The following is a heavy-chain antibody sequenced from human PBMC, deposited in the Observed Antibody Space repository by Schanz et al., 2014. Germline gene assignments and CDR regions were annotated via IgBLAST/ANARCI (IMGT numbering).Heavy chain of an antibody. V-gene: IGHV1-69*02. CDR1: GYTFNNYT. Sequence: QVLQVQSGSELKKPGTSVKVSCKASGYTFNNYTYVMIWVRQAPGQGLEWMGRIIPILGIANYAQKFQGRVTMTRNTSMSTAYIELHILTSEDTAVYYCARGRTFDYWGQGTLVAVSS. CDR3: ARGRTFDY. J-gene: IGHJ4*02. CDR2: IIPILGIA.